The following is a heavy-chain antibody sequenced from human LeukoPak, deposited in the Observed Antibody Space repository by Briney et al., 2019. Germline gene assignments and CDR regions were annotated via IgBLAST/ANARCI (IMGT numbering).Heavy chain of an antibody. CDR1: GFTFSSSA. Sequence: GGSLRLSCAASGFTFSSSAMSWVRQVPGKGLEWVSGISASGGSTSYADSVRGRFTISRDNSKNTLYVQMNSLRDEDTAMYYCARAAVVTSPFDYWGQGTLVTVSS. V-gene: IGHV3-23*01. J-gene: IGHJ4*02. CDR3: ARAAVVTSPFDY. D-gene: IGHD4-23*01. CDR2: ISASGGST.